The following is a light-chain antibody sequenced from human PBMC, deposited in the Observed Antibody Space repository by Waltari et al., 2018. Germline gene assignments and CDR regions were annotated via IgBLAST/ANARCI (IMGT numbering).Light chain of an antibody. CDR2: LGS. J-gene: IGKJ5*01. V-gene: IGKV2-28*01. Sequence: DIVMTQSPLSLPVTTGESASISCRSSQSLLHSNGYNYLDWYLQKPGQSPRLLIYLGSNRASGVPDRFSGSGSGTDFTLKISRVEAEDVGVYYCMQALQSITFGQGTRLEIK. CDR3: MQALQSIT. CDR1: QSLLHSNGYNY.